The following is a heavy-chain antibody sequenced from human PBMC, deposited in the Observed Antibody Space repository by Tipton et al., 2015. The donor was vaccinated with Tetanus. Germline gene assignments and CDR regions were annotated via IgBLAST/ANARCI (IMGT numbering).Heavy chain of an antibody. CDR2: ISRSGTNI. CDR1: GFTFSDYY. CDR3: ARDIDVPGTTLYFDY. J-gene: IGHJ4*02. Sequence: SLRLSCVASGFTFSDYYLSWIRQAPGKGLEWVSYISRSGTNIHYADSVKGRFTVSRDNAKNSLYLQMNGLRVEDTAVYYCARDIDVPGTTLYFDYWGQGTLVTVSS. D-gene: IGHD1-1*01. V-gene: IGHV3-11*01.